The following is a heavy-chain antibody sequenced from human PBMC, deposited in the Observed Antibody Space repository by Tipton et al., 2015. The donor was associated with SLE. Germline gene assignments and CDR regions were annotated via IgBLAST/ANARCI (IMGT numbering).Heavy chain of an antibody. CDR2: ISSSSSTI. V-gene: IGHV3-48*01. D-gene: IGHD3-10*01. Sequence: GSLRLSCAASGFTFSSYSMNWVRQAPGKGLEWVSYISSSSSTIYYADSVKGRFTISRDNAKNSLYLQMNSLRAEDTAVYYCARDGPRITMVRGVPDNYWGQGTLVTVSS. CDR3: ARDGPRITMVRGVPDNY. J-gene: IGHJ4*02. CDR1: GFTFSSYS.